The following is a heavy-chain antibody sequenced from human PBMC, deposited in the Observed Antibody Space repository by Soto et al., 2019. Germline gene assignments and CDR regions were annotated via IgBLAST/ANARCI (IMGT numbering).Heavy chain of an antibody. V-gene: IGHV1-18*01. D-gene: IGHD4-4*01. CDR1: GYRFNNYG. Sequence: VASVKVSCKASGYRFNNYGISWVRQAPGLGLEWMGWISAYDGNTDYAQKLQGRVTMTTDTSTSTAYMELRSLRSDDTAVYYCARDEYSNYIHWGQGTLVTVSS. CDR2: ISAYDGNT. J-gene: IGHJ4*02. CDR3: ARDEYSNYIH.